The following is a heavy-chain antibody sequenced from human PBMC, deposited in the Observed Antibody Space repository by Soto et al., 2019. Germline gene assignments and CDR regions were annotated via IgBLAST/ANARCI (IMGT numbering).Heavy chain of an antibody. Sequence: ASVKVSCKTSGYAFPHYVINWVRQAPGHGLEWMGFSTHTGNTNYAQNYQGRVVLTTDTSTSTAYMEVTSLTSDDTAVYYCARSGEHPLDYWGQGTPVTVSS. CDR1: GYAFPHYV. CDR2: STHTGNT. CDR3: ARSGEHPLDY. V-gene: IGHV1-18*01. J-gene: IGHJ4*02. D-gene: IGHD1-26*01.